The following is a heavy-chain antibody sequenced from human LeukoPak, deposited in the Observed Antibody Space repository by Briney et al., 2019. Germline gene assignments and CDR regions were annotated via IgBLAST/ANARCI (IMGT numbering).Heavy chain of an antibody. V-gene: IGHV4-34*01. Sequence: SETLSLTCAVYGGSFSGYYWSWIRQPPGKGLEWIGEINHSGSTNYNPSLKSRVTISVDTSKNQFSLKLSSVTAADTAVYYCAGWEPPVDYWGQGTLVTVSS. J-gene: IGHJ4*02. CDR3: AGWEPPVDY. D-gene: IGHD1-26*01. CDR2: INHSGST. CDR1: GGSFSGYY.